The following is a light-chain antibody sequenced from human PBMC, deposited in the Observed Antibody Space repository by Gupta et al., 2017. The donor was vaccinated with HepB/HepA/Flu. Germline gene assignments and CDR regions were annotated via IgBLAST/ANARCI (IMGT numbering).Light chain of an antibody. V-gene: IGLV1-44*01. J-gene: IGLJ1*01. CDR2: SNN. Sequence: QSLLAQPPSASGTPGPRVTISCSGSSSNVGSNSVNWYQHLPGTAPRLIISSNNQRPSGVPDRFSGSNSGTSASLAISGLQSEDEACYYCAAWDDNLNGYVFGTGTKVTVL. CDR3: AAWDDNLNGYV. CDR1: SSNVGSNS.